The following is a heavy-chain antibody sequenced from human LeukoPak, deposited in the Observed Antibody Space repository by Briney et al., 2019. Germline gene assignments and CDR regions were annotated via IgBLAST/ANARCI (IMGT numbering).Heavy chain of an antibody. V-gene: IGHV3-15*01. CDR3: TTYMVRGTSFYGMDV. CDR1: GLTFTNAW. Sequence: GGSLRLSCAVSGLTFTNAWMSWVRQAPGKGLEWVGRIKSNTEGGTVEYAAPVKGRFTVSRDDSRNILYLQMNSLKPEDTAAYYCTTYMVRGTSFYGMDVWGQGTTVTVSS. D-gene: IGHD3-10*01. CDR2: IKSNTEGGTV. J-gene: IGHJ6*02.